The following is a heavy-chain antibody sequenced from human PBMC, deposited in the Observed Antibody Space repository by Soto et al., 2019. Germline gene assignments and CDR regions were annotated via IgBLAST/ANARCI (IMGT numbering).Heavy chain of an antibody. CDR2: IKQDGSEK. J-gene: IGHJ6*02. V-gene: IGHV3-7*03. CDR1: GFTFSSYW. D-gene: IGHD6-6*01. Sequence: ESGGGLVPPGGSLRLSCAASGFTFSSYWMSWVRQAPGKGLEWVANIKQDGSEKYYVDSVKGRFTISRDNAKNSLYLQMNSLRAEDTAVYYCARRKIAARSPGNYYGMDVWGQGTTVTVSS. CDR3: ARRKIAARSPGNYYGMDV.